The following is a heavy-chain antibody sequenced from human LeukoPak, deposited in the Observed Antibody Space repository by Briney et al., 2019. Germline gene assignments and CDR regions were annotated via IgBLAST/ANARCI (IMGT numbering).Heavy chain of an antibody. V-gene: IGHV3-7*01. Sequence: GGSLRLSCAASGFTFSSYGMHWVRQAPGKGLGWVANIKQDGSEKYYVDSVKGRFTVSRDNAKNSLYLEMNSLRAEDTAVYYCARRGYFEFWSGYFQRLEGWFDPWGQGTLVTVSS. CDR1: GFTFSSYG. J-gene: IGHJ5*02. D-gene: IGHD3-3*01. CDR3: ARRGYFEFWSGYFQRLEGWFDP. CDR2: IKQDGSEK.